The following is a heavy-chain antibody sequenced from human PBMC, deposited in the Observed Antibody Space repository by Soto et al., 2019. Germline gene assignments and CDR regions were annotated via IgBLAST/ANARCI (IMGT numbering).Heavy chain of an antibody. Sequence: QEQLVQSGAEVRKPGASVKVSCKTSGYSFTSDDINWIRQATGQVLEWMGWMNPSSGNTGYAQKFQGRVIMTRDTSVRKAYMELTSLRSDDTAVYYCSRHRRRWNVYLWRRGTKVTVSS. CDR3: SRHRRRWNVYL. J-gene: IGHJ2*01. CDR2: MNPSSGNT. CDR1: GYSFTSDD. V-gene: IGHV1-8*01.